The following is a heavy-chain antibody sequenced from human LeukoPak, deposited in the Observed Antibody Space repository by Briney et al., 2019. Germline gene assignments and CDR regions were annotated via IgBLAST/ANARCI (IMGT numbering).Heavy chain of an antibody. D-gene: IGHD1-26*01. Sequence: GSLRLSCAASGFTFSLHAMHWVRQAPGKGLEWVAVLSSEGTNEYYADSVKGRFTISRDNSRNTLFLQMNSLGPKDTAVYYRARDRVGPYGMDVWGHGTTVTVSS. V-gene: IGHV3-30*04. CDR3: ARDRVGPYGMDV. CDR1: GFTFSLHA. J-gene: IGHJ6*02. CDR2: LSSEGTNE.